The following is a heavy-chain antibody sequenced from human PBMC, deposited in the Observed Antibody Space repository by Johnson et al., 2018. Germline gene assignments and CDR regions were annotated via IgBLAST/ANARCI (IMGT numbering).Heavy chain of an antibody. Sequence: VQLQESGGGLVQXGGSLRLSCAASGFTFDDYAMHWVRQAPGKGLEWVSGISWNSGSIGYADSVKGRFTISRDNAKNSLYLQMNSLRAEDTALYYCARQLGYCSSTSCYHAFDIWGQGTMVTVSS. J-gene: IGHJ3*02. D-gene: IGHD2-2*01. CDR2: ISWNSGSI. V-gene: IGHV3-9*01. CDR3: ARQLGYCSSTSCYHAFDI. CDR1: GFTFDDYA.